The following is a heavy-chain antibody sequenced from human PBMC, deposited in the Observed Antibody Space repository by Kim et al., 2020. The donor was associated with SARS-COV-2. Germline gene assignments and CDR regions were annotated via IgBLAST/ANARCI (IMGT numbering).Heavy chain of an antibody. D-gene: IGHD3-22*01. Sequence: RYSPSFQGRVTISADKSIRTAYLQWRSLKASDTAMYYCARRSETSGYGFDIWGQGTMVTVSS. CDR3: ARRSETSGYGFDI. J-gene: IGHJ3*02. V-gene: IGHV5-51*01.